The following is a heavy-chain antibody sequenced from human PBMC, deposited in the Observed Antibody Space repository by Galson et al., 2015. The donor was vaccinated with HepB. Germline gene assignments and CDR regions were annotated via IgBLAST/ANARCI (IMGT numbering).Heavy chain of an antibody. CDR2: ISYDGSNK. V-gene: IGHV3-30*18. J-gene: IGHJ4*02. CDR1: GFTFSSYG. Sequence: SLRLSCAASGFTFSSYGMHWVRQAPGKGLEWVAVISYDGSNKYYADSVKGRFTISRDNSKNTLYLQLNSLRAEDTAVYYCAKGVSDFWSAFDYWGQGTLVTVSS. D-gene: IGHD3-3*01. CDR3: AKGVSDFWSAFDY.